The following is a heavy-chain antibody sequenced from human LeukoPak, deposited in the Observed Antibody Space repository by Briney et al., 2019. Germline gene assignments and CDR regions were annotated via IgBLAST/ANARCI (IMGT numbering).Heavy chain of an antibody. J-gene: IGHJ3*02. Sequence: GGSLRLSCAASGFPISNYWMSWVRQAPGKELEWVASISPDGSVKHYVDSVKGRFTISRDNAKNSLSLQMNSPRAEDTAVYFCARLLGMVTTFDIWGQGTVVTVSS. CDR3: ARLLGMVTTFDI. CDR1: GFPISNYW. D-gene: IGHD5-24*01. CDR2: ISPDGSVK. V-gene: IGHV3-7*02.